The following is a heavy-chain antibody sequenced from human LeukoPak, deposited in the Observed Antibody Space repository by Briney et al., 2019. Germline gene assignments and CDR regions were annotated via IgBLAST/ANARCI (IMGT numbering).Heavy chain of an antibody. D-gene: IGHD3-3*01. CDR2: INHSGST. J-gene: IGHJ5*02. CDR3: ARGPSNYDFWSGYYANWFDP. Sequence: SETLSLTCAVYGGSFSGYYWSWIRQPPGKGLEWMGEINHSGSTNYNPSLKSRVTISVDTSKNQFSLKLSSVTAADTAVYYCARGPSNYDFWSGYYANWFDPWGQGTLVTVSS. V-gene: IGHV4-34*01. CDR1: GGSFSGYY.